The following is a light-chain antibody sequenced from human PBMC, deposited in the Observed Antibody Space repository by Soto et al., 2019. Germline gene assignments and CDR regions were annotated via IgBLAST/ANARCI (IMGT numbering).Light chain of an antibody. CDR2: WAS. V-gene: IGKV4-1*01. Sequence: DIVMTQSPDSLAVSLGERAALNCKSSQSILFTSNNKNYLAWYQQKPGQPPKLLIYWASTRESGVPDRFSGSGSGTDFTLTISSLQAEDVAVYYCQQYYTTPPYTFGQGTKVEIK. CDR3: QQYYTTPPYT. CDR1: QSILFTSNNKNY. J-gene: IGKJ2*01.